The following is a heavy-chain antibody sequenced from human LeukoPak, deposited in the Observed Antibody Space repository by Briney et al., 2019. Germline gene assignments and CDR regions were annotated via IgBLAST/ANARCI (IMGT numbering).Heavy chain of an antibody. D-gene: IGHD3-10*01. CDR3: ARTSRHYYGSGSNLTPWPAGMDV. V-gene: IGHV4-59*01. CDR1: GVSMCGFF. J-gene: IGHJ6*02. CDR2: IYYSGSST. Sequence: SETLSLTCTVSGVSMCGFFWTWIRQPPGKKLEWLGSIYYSGSSTKYNPSLKSRLTISVDTSKSQFSLKRNSATAADTAVYYCARTSRHYYGSGSNLTPWPAGMDVWGQGTTVTVSS.